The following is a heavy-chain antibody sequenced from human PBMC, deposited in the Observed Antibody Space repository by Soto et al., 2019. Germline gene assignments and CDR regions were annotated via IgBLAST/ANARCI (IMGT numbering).Heavy chain of an antibody. Sequence: SETLSLTRPVCGDSISSTLAWNWDRQSPGKGLEWIGEVYHTGNTRYNPSLKSRVTISVDKPNNQFSLKLTSMTAADTAVYYCARGPTMIVVAYDCWGHGTLVTVSS. CDR2: VYHTGNT. CDR1: GDSISSTLA. V-gene: IGHV4-4*02. J-gene: IGHJ4*01. D-gene: IGHD3-22*01. CDR3: ARGPTMIVVAYDC.